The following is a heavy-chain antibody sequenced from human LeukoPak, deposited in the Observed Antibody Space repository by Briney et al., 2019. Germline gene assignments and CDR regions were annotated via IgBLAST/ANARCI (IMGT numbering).Heavy chain of an antibody. CDR3: AKSQDWYSSGWYDY. D-gene: IGHD6-19*01. V-gene: IGHV3-23*01. CDR2: ISGSGGST. Sequence: GASVKVSCKASGFTFSSYAMSWVRQAPGKGLEWVSAISGSGGSTYYADSVKGRFTISRDNSRNTLYLQMNSLRAEDTAVYYCAKSQDWYSSGWYDYWGQGTLVTVSS. CDR1: GFTFSSYA. J-gene: IGHJ4*02.